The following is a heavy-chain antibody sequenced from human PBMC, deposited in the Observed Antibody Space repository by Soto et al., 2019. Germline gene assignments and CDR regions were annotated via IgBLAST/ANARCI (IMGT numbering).Heavy chain of an antibody. CDR3: AKDLRAIIAEGGL. CDR1: GFTFSSYA. J-gene: IGHJ4*02. D-gene: IGHD6-19*01. CDR2: ISGSGGST. Sequence: EVQLLESGGGLVQPGGSLRLSCAASGFTFSSYAMSWVRQAPGKGLEWVSAISGSGGSTYYADSVKGRFTITRDNSKNTLYLQMNSLRAEDTAVYYCAKDLRAIIAEGGLWGQGTLVTVSS. V-gene: IGHV3-23*01.